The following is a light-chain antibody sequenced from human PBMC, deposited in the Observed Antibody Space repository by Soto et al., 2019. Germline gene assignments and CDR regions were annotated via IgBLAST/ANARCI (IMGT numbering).Light chain of an antibody. J-gene: IGKJ2*01. CDR1: QRISSW. Sequence: DIQMTQSPSTLSASVGDRVTITCRASQRISSWLAWYQQKPGKAPKLLIYKASTLESGVPSRFSGSGSGTEFTLTISSLQPDDFATYYCQQFNTYSHTFGQGTQLEIK. V-gene: IGKV1-5*03. CDR2: KAS. CDR3: QQFNTYSHT.